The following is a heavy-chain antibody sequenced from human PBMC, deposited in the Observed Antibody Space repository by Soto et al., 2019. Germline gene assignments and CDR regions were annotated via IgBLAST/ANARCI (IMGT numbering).Heavy chain of an antibody. D-gene: IGHD1-7*01. CDR2: IIPIFGTA. Sequence: GASVKVSCKASGGTFSSYAISWVRQAPGQGLEWMGGIIPIFGTANYAQKFQGRVTITADESTSTAYMELSSLRSEDTAVYYCARVVLELELGASYYYGMDVWGQGTTVTVSS. CDR3: ARVVLELELGASYYYGMDV. V-gene: IGHV1-69*13. CDR1: GGTFSSYA. J-gene: IGHJ6*02.